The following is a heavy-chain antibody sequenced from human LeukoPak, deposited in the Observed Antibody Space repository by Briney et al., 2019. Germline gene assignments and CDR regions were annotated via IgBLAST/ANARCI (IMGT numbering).Heavy chain of an antibody. D-gene: IGHD1-14*01. CDR3: VKPQPGGGFDY. CDR1: GFTFSSYA. V-gene: IGHV3-64D*09. J-gene: IGHJ4*02. Sequence: GGSLRLSCSASGFTFSSYAMHWVRQAPGKGLEYVSAISSNGGNTYYADSVKGRFTISRDNSKNTLYLQMSSLRAEDTAVYYCVKPQPGGGFDYWGQGTLVTVSS. CDR2: ISSNGGNT.